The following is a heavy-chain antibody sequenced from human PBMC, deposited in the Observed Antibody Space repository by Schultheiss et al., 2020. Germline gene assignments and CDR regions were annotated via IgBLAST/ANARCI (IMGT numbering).Heavy chain of an antibody. CDR3: TSWGPNEDYGDYEDY. J-gene: IGHJ4*02. CDR2: IRSKAYGGTT. Sequence: GGSLRLSCTASGFTFGDYAMSWVRQAPGKGLEWVGFIRSKAYGGTTEYAASVKGRFTISRDDSKSIAYLQMNSLKTEDTAVYYCTSWGPNEDYGDYEDYWGQGTLVTVSS. V-gene: IGHV3-49*04. CDR1: GFTFGDYA. D-gene: IGHD4-17*01.